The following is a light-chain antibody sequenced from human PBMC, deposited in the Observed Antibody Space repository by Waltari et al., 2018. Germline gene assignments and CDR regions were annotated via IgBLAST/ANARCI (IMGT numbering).Light chain of an antibody. CDR1: SSDIGGYNG. Sequence: QSALTQPPSVPKSLGQSVTISCTGTSSDIGGYNGVSWYQQHSGPAPRLLIYDVNKRPSCGADRFSGSKSGNTASLTISGLQAEDEADYYCGSYRSGSTDIFGAGTRLTVL. CDR2: DVN. CDR3: GSYRSGSTDI. V-gene: IGLV2-18*02. J-gene: IGLJ1*01.